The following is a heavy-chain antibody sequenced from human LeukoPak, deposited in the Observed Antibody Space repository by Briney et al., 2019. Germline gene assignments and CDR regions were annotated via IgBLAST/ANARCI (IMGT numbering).Heavy chain of an antibody. J-gene: IGHJ4*02. CDR1: GGSISGGGYS. CDR3: ARVSSGGYFDY. D-gene: IGHD3-16*01. V-gene: IGHV4-30-2*01. CDR2: IYHSGST. Sequence: SQTLSLTCAVSGGSISGGGYSWSWIRQPPGKGLEWIGYIYHSGSTYYNPSPKSRVTISVDRSKNQFSLKLSSVTAADTAVYYCARVSSGGYFDYWGQGTLVSVSS.